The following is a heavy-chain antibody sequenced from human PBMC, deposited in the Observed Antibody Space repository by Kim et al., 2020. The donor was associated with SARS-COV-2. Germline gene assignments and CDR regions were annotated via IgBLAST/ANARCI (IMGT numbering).Heavy chain of an antibody. CDR3: ARDYGDYPVNWFDP. Sequence: AHKFPGRVTMTRNTSISTAYMELSSLRSEDTAVYYCARDYGDYPVNWFDPWGQGTLVTVSS. D-gene: IGHD4-17*01. V-gene: IGHV1-8*01. J-gene: IGHJ5*02.